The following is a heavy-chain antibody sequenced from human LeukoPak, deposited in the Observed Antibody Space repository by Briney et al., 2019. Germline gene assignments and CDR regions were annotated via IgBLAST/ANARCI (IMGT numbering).Heavy chain of an antibody. Sequence: GESLKISCKGCGYTFSSYWIGWVRQMPGKGLEWMGIIYPGDSDTRYSPSLQGQVTISVDTSIGTAYLQWSSLKASDTAIYYGARQNDFSLDYWGQGTLVTVSS. CDR3: ARQNDFSLDY. CDR1: GYTFSSYW. D-gene: IGHD3-3*01. CDR2: IYPGDSDT. J-gene: IGHJ4*02. V-gene: IGHV5-51*01.